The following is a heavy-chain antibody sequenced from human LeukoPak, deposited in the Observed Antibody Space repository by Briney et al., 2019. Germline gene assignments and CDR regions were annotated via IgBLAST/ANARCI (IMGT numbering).Heavy chain of an antibody. D-gene: IGHD4-11*01. CDR2: ISYDGSNK. Sequence: PGGSLRLSCAASGFTFSSYAMHWVRQAPGKGLEWVAVISYDGSNKYYADSVKGRFTISRDNSKNTLYLQMNSLRAEDTAVYYCARDRDTVMALEYWGQGTLVSVSS. V-gene: IGHV3-30-3*01. J-gene: IGHJ4*02. CDR3: ARDRDTVMALEY. CDR1: GFTFSSYA.